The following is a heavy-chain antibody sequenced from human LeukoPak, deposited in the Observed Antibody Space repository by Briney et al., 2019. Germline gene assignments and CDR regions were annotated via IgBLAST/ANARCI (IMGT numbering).Heavy chain of an antibody. CDR1: GGSFSGYY. J-gene: IGHJ4*02. CDR2: INHSGST. CDR3: ARGRSLDY. V-gene: IGHV4-34*01. Sequence: PSETLSLTCAVYGGSFSGYYWSWIRQPPGMGLEWIGEINHSGSTNYNPSLKSRVTISVDTSKNQFSLKLSSVTAADTAVYYCARGRSLDYWGQGTLVTVSS.